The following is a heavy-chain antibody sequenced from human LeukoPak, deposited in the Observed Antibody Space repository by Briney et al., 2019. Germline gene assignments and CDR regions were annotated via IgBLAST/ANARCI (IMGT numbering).Heavy chain of an antibody. V-gene: IGHV3-48*01. Sequence: GGSLRLSCAASGFTFSSYSMNWVRQAPGKGLEWVSYISSSSSTIYYADSVKGRFTISRDNAKNSLYLQMNSLRAEDTAVYFCVYGGSYYVAWGQGTLVTVSS. CDR2: ISSSSSTI. D-gene: IGHD1-26*01. CDR3: VYGGSYYVA. CDR1: GFTFSSYS. J-gene: IGHJ5*02.